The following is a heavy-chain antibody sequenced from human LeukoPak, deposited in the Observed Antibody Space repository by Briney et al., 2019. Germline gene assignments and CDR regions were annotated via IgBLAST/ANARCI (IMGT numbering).Heavy chain of an antibody. CDR1: CASIRSDY. CDR2: IYYSWST. J-gene: IGHJ1*01. V-gene: IGHV4-59*01. CDR3: AKSGWAEYFQP. D-gene: IGHD6-19*01. Sequence: PSETLSLTCTVSCASIRSDYWSWIRQPPGKGLEWIAYIYYSWSTNYNPSLKSRVTISADTSKNQFSLKLTSVPAADTAVYYCAKSGWAEYFQPWGQGTLVTVSS.